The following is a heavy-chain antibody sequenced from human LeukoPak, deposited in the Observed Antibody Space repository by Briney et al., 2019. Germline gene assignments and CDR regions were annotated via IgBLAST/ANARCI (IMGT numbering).Heavy chain of an antibody. CDR3: VKITSVTGGDC. Sequence: GSPRLSCSASGFTFSAYAMYWVRQAPGKGLEYVSGISSNGGGSFYADSVKGRFTISRDNSKNTLYLQMSSLRAEDTAVYYCVKITSVTGGDCWGQGTRLTVSS. CDR2: ISSNGGGS. J-gene: IGHJ4*02. CDR1: GFTFSAYA. D-gene: IGHD1-1*01. V-gene: IGHV3-64D*09.